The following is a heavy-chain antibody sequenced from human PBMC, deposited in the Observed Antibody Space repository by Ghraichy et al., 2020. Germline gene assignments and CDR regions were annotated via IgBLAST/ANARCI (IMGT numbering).Heavy chain of an antibody. V-gene: IGHV3-33*01. CDR3: ARFTVIRPARKDYFYGMDV. CDR2: IWYDGNNK. Sequence: GGSLRLSCAASGFIFSSYGMHWVRQAPGKGLEWVAVIWYDGNNKYYTDAVKGRFTISRDNSKNTLSLEMNSLRAEDTAVYYCARFTVIRPARKDYFYGMDVWGQGTTVTVSS. J-gene: IGHJ6*02. CDR1: GFIFSSYG. D-gene: IGHD4-23*01.